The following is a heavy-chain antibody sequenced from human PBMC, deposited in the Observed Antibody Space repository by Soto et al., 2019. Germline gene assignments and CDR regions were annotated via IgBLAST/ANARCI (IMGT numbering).Heavy chain of an antibody. CDR1: SGSIRSSNW. D-gene: IGHD2-15*01. CDR3: ARVRKPNCSGGSCYSRDYYYYYMDV. Sequence: PAEALALTCGISSGSIRSSNWGRWVRQPPGGGVEGFGEIYHSGSTNHNHSLKSRVTISVDKSKNQFSLKLSSVTAADTAVYYCARVRKPNCSGGSCYSRDYYYYYMDVWGKGTTVT. CDR2: IYHSGST. V-gene: IGHV4-4*02. J-gene: IGHJ6*03.